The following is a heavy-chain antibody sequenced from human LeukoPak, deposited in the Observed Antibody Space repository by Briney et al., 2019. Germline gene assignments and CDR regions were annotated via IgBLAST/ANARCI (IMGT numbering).Heavy chain of an antibody. CDR3: AREFYGGRPAY. CDR1: GGSIKDSD. J-gene: IGHJ4*02. CDR2: IYTNGRT. V-gene: IGHV4-4*07. D-gene: IGHD4-23*01. Sequence: SETLSLTCTVSGGSIKDSDWSWIRQPAGKGLEWIGRIYTNGRTNYNPSLKSRVTMSLDTSKNQFSLKLTSVTAADTAVYYSAREFYGGRPAYWGQGTLVTVSS.